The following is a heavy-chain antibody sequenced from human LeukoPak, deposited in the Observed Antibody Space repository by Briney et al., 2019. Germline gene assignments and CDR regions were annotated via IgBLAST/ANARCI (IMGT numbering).Heavy chain of an antibody. J-gene: IGHJ5*02. CDR1: GYSFTGYY. CDR2: INPNSGDT. CDR3: TKVGFNA. Sequence: GASVKVSCKASGYSFTGYYIHWVRQAPGQGLEWMAWINPNSGDTNFAQKFQGRVTMSRDTSISTAYMELSRLRSDDTAVYYCTKVGFNAWGQGTLVTVAS. V-gene: IGHV1-2*02.